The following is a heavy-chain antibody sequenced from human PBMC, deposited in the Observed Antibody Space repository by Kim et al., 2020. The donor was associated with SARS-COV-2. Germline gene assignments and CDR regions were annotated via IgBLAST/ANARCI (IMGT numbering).Heavy chain of an antibody. Sequence: GGSLRLSCAASGFTFSRSLLTLLRQTPGKELELVANINEDGSERYYVDSVKGRFTISRDNANNAFHLQMNSLRVDDTAVYYCARGGNYYDWGHGTLVTVSS. D-gene: IGHD1-26*01. V-gene: IGHV3-7*01. CDR3: ARGGNYYD. CDR1: GFTFSRSL. J-gene: IGHJ4*01. CDR2: INEDGSER.